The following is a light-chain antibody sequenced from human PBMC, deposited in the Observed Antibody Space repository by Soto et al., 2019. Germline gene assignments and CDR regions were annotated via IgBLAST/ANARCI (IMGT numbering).Light chain of an antibody. CDR3: GTWDSSLSAV. CDR2: ENN. J-gene: IGLJ7*01. Sequence: QSVLTQPPSVSAAPGQKVTISCSGSSSNIGNNYVSWYQQLPGTAPKLLIYENNKRPSGIPDRFSGSKSGTSATLGITGLQTGDEADYYCGTWDSSLSAVFGGGPQLTVL. V-gene: IGLV1-51*02. CDR1: SSNIGNNY.